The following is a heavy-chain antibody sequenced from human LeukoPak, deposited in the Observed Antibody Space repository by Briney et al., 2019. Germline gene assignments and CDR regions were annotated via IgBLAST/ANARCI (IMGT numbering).Heavy chain of an antibody. CDR2: IYYSGST. J-gene: IGHJ4*02. Sequence: SATLSLTCTVSGGSISSYYWSWIRQPPGKGLEWIGYIYYSGSTNYNPSLKSRVTISVDTSKNQFSLKLSSVTAADTAVYYCAASEYSSSSPEYWGEGTLVTVSS. CDR3: AASEYSSSSPEY. CDR1: GGSISSYY. V-gene: IGHV4-59*01. D-gene: IGHD6-6*01.